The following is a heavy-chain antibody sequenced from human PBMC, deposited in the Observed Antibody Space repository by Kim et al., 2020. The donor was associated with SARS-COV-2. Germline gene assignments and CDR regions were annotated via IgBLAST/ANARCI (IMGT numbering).Heavy chain of an antibody. CDR3: GRDRTSIAARGVNWFDP. D-gene: IGHD6-6*01. V-gene: IGHV3-30*03. J-gene: IGHJ5*02. CDR2: ISHDGSNK. CDR1: GFTFNTYG. Sequence: GGSLRLSCAASGFTFNTYGMHWVRQAPGKGLEWVAVISHDGSNKFYADSVKGRFTISRDNSKNTVYLQMNSLRTEDTAVYYCGRDRTSIAARGVNWFDPWGRSTLVTVSS.